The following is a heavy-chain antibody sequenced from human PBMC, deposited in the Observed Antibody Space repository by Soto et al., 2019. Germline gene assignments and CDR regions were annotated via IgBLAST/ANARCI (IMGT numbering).Heavy chain of an antibody. V-gene: IGHV1-3*01. CDR1: GYTFTDYS. Sequence: GASVKASCKPSGYTFTDYSMHWVRHAPGQRLEWMGWIDAGNGNTKYSQKFQGRVTITRDTSASTAYMELRSLRSDDTAVYYCATHGYCSGGSCYGRRYYYMDVWGKGTTVTGSS. CDR3: ATHGYCSGGSCYGRRYYYMDV. J-gene: IGHJ6*03. D-gene: IGHD2-15*01. CDR2: IDAGNGNT.